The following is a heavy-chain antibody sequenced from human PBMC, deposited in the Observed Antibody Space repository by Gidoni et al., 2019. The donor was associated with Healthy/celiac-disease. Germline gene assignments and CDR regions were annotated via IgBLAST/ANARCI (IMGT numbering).Heavy chain of an antibody. Sequence: EVQLVESGGGWVEQGRARRSSGGASGCNFDEYAMHWVRQAPGKGLEWVSGISWNSGRIGYADSVKGRFTISRDNAKNSLYLQMNSLRAEDTALYYCAKGFSGQEGPFDYWGQGTLVTVSS. V-gene: IGHV3-9*01. D-gene: IGHD2-15*01. CDR3: AKGFSGQEGPFDY. J-gene: IGHJ4*02. CDR2: ISWNSGRI. CDR1: GCNFDEYA.